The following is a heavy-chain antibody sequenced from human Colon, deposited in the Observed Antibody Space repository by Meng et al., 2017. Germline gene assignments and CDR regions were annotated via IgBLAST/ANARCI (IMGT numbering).Heavy chain of an antibody. CDR2: IYYSGTT. Sequence: QPQLQESGPGLVKPSETLSLTCSVSGDSISSGGYYWSWIRQHPGKGLERIGFIYYSGTTYYNPSLKSRVSISVDTSKNQFSLKLSSVTAADTAVYFCARGSTGWSTDYDYWGQGTLVTVSS. J-gene: IGHJ4*02. CDR3: ARGSTGWSTDYDY. V-gene: IGHV4-31*02. CDR1: GDSISSGGYY. D-gene: IGHD6-19*01.